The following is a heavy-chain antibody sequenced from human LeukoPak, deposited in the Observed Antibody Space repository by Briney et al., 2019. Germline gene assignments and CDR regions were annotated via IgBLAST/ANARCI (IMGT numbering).Heavy chain of an antibody. Sequence: KPSETLSLTCAVYGGSFSGYYWSWIPQPPGKGLEWIGEINHSGSTNYNPSLKSRVTISVDTSKNQFSLKLSSVTAADTAVYYCARRGRSLYGMDVWGQGTTVTVSS. CDR1: GGSFSGYY. V-gene: IGHV4-34*01. CDR3: ARRGRSLYGMDV. CDR2: INHSGST. J-gene: IGHJ6*02. D-gene: IGHD3-16*01.